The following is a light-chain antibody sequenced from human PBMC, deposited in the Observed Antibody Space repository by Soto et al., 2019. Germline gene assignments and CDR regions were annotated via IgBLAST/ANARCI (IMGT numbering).Light chain of an antibody. Sequence: DIQMPQSPSSLSASVGERVTITCRASHSISTYLNWYHQKPGKAPDLLIYAASSLQSGVPSRFSGSGSGTDFTLTISCLQSEDFATYYCQQYYSYPPITFGQGTRLEIK. J-gene: IGKJ5*01. CDR2: AAS. CDR1: HSISTY. V-gene: IGKV1-39*01. CDR3: QQYYSYPPIT.